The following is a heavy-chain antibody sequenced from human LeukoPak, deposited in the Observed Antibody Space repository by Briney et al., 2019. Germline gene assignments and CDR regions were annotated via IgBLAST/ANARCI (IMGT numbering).Heavy chain of an antibody. Sequence: ASVKVSCKASGGTFSSYAIGWVRQAPGQGLEWMGGIIPIFGTANYAQKFQGRVTITADESTSTAYMELSSLRSEDTAVYYCARERFDGVGSGPAYQLLWFGGKFDYWGQGTLVTVSS. CDR1: GGTFSSYA. CDR3: ARERFDGVGSGPAYQLLWFGGKFDY. J-gene: IGHJ4*02. V-gene: IGHV1-69*13. D-gene: IGHD3-10*01. CDR2: IIPIFGTA.